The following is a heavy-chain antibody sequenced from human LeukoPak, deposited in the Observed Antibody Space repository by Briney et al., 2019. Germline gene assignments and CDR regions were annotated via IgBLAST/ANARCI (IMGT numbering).Heavy chain of an antibody. CDR1: GYTLTELS. V-gene: IGHV1-24*01. Sequence: ASVKVSCKVSGYTLTELSMHWVRQAPGKGLEWMGGFDPEDGETIYAQKFQARVTMTEDTSTDTAYMELSSLRSEDTAVYYCATNRQSKVALYRLYYFDYWGQETLVTVSS. CDR3: ATNRQSKVALYRLYYFDY. J-gene: IGHJ4*02. D-gene: IGHD1-14*01. CDR2: FDPEDGET.